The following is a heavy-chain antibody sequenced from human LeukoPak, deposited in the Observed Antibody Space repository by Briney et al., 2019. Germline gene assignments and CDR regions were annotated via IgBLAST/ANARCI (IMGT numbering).Heavy chain of an antibody. Sequence: ASVKVSCKASGGTFSSYAISWVRQAPGQGLEWMGGIIPIFGTANYAQKFQGRVTITADESTSTAYMELSSLRSEDTAVYYCARGLLGIYAFDIWGQGTMVTVSS. CDR1: GGTFSSYA. D-gene: IGHD3-16*01. CDR2: IIPIFGTA. J-gene: IGHJ3*02. V-gene: IGHV1-69*01. CDR3: ARGLLGIYAFDI.